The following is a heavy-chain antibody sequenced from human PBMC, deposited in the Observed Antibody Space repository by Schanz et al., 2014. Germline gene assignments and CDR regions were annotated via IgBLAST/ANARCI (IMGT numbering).Heavy chain of an antibody. V-gene: IGHV3-NL1*01. CDR2: ISHSGGSK. J-gene: IGHJ6*02. CDR1: GFAFSVYG. Sequence: QVQMVESGGGVVQPGRSLRLSCAASGFAFSVYGMHWVRQAPGMGLEWVSSISHSGGSKYYADSVKGRFTISRDNSENTLYLQMNSLSADDTAVFYCAKGMGYCSGGTCYDYYYYGLDVWGQGTTVTVSS. D-gene: IGHD2-15*01. CDR3: AKGMGYCSGGTCYDYYYYGLDV.